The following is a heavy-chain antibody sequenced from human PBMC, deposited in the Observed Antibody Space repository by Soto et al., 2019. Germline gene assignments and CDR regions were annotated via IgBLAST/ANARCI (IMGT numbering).Heavy chain of an antibody. CDR1: GYSFTSYW. J-gene: IGHJ4*02. CDR3: ARLPGNHYDSSGSQSDY. D-gene: IGHD3-22*01. CDR2: IDPSDSYT. V-gene: IGHV5-10-1*01. Sequence: GESLKISCKGSGYSFTSYWISWVRQMPGKGLERMGRIDPSDSYTNYSPSFQGHVTISADKSISTAYLQWSSLKASDTAMYYCARLPGNHYDSSGSQSDYWRQGYLVTVSS.